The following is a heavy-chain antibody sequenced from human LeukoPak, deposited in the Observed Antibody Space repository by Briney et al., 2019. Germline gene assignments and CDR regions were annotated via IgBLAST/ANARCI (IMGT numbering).Heavy chain of an antibody. V-gene: IGHV4-34*01. CDR3: ARAIVTASQKYYFDY. D-gene: IGHD2-21*02. CDR2: INHSGST. Sequence: KTSETLSLTCAVYGGSFSGYYWSWIRQPPGKGLEWIGEINHSGSTNYNPSLKSRVTISVDTSKNQFSLKLSSVTAADTAVYYCARAIVTASQKYYFDYWGQGTLVTVSS. J-gene: IGHJ4*02. CDR1: GGSFSGYY.